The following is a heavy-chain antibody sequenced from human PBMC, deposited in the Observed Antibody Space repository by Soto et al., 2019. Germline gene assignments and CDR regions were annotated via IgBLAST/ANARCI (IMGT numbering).Heavy chain of an antibody. J-gene: IGHJ4*02. D-gene: IGHD2-21*02. CDR3: ARVKFGDPFDF. CDR2: ISASNQNT. V-gene: IGHV1-18*04. CDR1: GYKFTAYY. Sequence: ASVKVSCKASGYKFTAYYMHWVRQAPGQGLEWMGRISASNQNTHYAQNFEGRVTMTTDTSTSTAYMELRGLRSDDTAVYYCARVKFGDPFDFWGQGTLGTVSS.